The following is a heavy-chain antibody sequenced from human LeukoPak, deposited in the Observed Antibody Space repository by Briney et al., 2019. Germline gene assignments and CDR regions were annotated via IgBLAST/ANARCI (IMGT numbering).Heavy chain of an antibody. CDR1: GFTFGTYG. CDR2: IRYDGGNK. Sequence: GGSLRLSCATSGFTFGTYGMHWVRQAPGKGLEWVAFIRYDGGNKYYADSVKGRFTISRDNSKNTLYLQMNSLRAEDTAVYYCARGYSSSWTRGAFDIWGQGTMVTVSS. CDR3: ARGYSSSWTRGAFDI. J-gene: IGHJ3*02. V-gene: IGHV3-30*02. D-gene: IGHD6-13*01.